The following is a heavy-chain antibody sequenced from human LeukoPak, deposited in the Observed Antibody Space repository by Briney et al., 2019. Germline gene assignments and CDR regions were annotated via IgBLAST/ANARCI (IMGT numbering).Heavy chain of an antibody. V-gene: IGHV3-23*01. J-gene: IGHJ4*02. CDR3: AKDDRWLQFCC. Sequence: GGSLRLSCAASGITFNSYTMNWVRQAPGKGLEWVSGIIPSGHTTYYADSVRGRFTISRDNSRNTVYLQMNSLRAEDTAVYYCAKDDRWLQFCCWGQGTLVTVSA. CDR2: IIPSGHTT. D-gene: IGHD5-24*01. CDR1: GITFNSYT.